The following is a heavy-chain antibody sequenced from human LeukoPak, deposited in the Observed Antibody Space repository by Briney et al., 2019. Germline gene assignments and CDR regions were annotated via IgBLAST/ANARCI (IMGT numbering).Heavy chain of an antibody. D-gene: IGHD6-19*01. CDR3: ATFQQSYSSGWYPLGY. V-gene: IGHV1-18*01. J-gene: IGHJ4*02. CDR2: ISAYNGNT. CDR1: GYTFTSYG. Sequence: ASVKVSCKASGYTFTSYGISWVRQAPGQGLEWMGWISAYNGNTSYAQKLQGRVTMTTDTSTSTAYMELRSLRSDDTAVYYCATFQQSYSSGWYPLGYWGQGTLVTVSS.